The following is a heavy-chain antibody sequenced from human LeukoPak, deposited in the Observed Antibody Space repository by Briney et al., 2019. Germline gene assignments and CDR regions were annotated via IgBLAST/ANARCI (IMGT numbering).Heavy chain of an antibody. CDR3: ARHGTVTTLFDY. Sequence: SETLSLTCTVSGGSISSSSYYWGWIRQPPGKGLEWIGSIYYSGSTYYNPSLKSRVTISVDTSKNQFSLKLGSVTAADTAVYYCARHGTVTTLFDYWGQGTLVTVSS. J-gene: IGHJ4*02. V-gene: IGHV4-39*01. CDR1: GGSISSSSYY. CDR2: IYYSGST. D-gene: IGHD4-17*01.